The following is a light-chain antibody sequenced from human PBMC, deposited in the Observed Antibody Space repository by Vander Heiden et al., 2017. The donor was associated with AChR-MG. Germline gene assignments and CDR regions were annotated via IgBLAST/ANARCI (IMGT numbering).Light chain of an antibody. J-gene: IGKJ2*02. Sequence: DIVMTQSPDSLAVSLGERATINCQSSQSVLYSSNNKNYLAWYQQKPGQPPKLLIYWASTRESGVPDRFSGSGSGTEFTLTISSLQAEDVAVYYCQQYYSTPRGTFGQGTKLEIK. V-gene: IGKV4-1*01. CDR1: QSVLYSSNNKNY. CDR3: QQYYSTPRGT. CDR2: WAS.